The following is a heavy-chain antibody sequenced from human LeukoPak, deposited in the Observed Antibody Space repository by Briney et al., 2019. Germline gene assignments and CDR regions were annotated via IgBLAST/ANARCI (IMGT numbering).Heavy chain of an antibody. J-gene: IGHJ4*02. CDR3: AKDLLYSSLIDY. D-gene: IGHD5-18*01. CDR2: ISVPGGST. CDR1: GFTFSVYV. V-gene: IGHV3-23*01. Sequence: GGSLRLSCAASGFTFSVYVMSWVRQAPGKGLEWVSVISVPGGSTYYADSVKGRFTISRDNSKNTLYLQMNSLRAEDTAVYYCAKDLLYSSLIDYWGQGTLVTVSS.